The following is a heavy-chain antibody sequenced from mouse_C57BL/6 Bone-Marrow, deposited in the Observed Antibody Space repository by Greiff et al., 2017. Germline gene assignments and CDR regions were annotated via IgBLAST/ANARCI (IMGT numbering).Heavy chain of an antibody. J-gene: IGHJ2*01. CDR2: IDPENGDT. V-gene: IGHV14-4*01. CDR1: GFNIKDDY. Sequence: EVMLVESGAELVRPGASVKLSCTASGFNIKDDYMHWVKQRPEQGLEWIGWIDPENGDTEYASKFQGKATITADTSSNTAYLQLSSLTSEDTAVYYCTDYYGSSFDYWGQGTTLTVSS. CDR3: TDYYGSSFDY. D-gene: IGHD1-1*01.